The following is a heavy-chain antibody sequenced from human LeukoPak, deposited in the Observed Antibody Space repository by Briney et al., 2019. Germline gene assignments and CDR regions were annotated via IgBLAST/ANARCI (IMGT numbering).Heavy chain of an antibody. CDR1: GFTFSSYA. Sequence: PGGSLRLSCAASGFTFSSYAMHWVRQAPGKGLEWVAVISYDGSNKYYADSVKGRFTISRDNSKNTLYLQMNSLRAEDTAVYYCAKYTMVRGPPWNHDYWGQGTLVTVSS. CDR3: AKYTMVRGPPWNHDY. D-gene: IGHD3-10*01. J-gene: IGHJ4*02. CDR2: ISYDGSNK. V-gene: IGHV3-30-3*02.